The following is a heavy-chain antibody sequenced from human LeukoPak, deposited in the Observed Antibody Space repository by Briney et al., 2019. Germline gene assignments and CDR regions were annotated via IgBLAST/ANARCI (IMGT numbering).Heavy chain of an antibody. CDR1: GYSISSGYY. Sequence: PSETLSLTCTVSGYSISSGYYWGWIRQPPGKGLEWIGSLHHSGSTYYNPSLKSRVTISVDTSKNQFSLKLSSVTAADTAVYYCARDPRYSSSDYWGQGTLVTVSS. J-gene: IGHJ4*02. V-gene: IGHV4-38-2*02. CDR3: ARDPRYSSSDY. D-gene: IGHD6-6*01. CDR2: LHHSGST.